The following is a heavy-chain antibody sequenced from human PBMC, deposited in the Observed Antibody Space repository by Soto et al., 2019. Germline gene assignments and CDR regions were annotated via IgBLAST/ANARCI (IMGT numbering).Heavy chain of an antibody. J-gene: IGHJ4*02. CDR1: GFTFSSYE. D-gene: IGHD6-6*01. CDR2: ISSSGSTI. CDR3: ARTAYSSSAPDY. V-gene: IGHV3-48*03. Sequence: GGSLRLSCAASGFTFSSYEMNWVHQAPGKGLEWVSYISSSGSTIYYADSVKGRFTISRDNAKNSLYLQMNSLRAEDTAVYYCARTAYSSSAPDYWGQGTLVTVSS.